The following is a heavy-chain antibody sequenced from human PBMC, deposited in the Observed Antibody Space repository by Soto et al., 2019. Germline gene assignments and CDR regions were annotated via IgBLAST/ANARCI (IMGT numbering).Heavy chain of an antibody. CDR1: DFSFTSHG. D-gene: IGHD2-21*01. CDR3: AIYHTELFRFEY. CDR2: ISLYNGNT. V-gene: IGHV1-18*04. J-gene: IGHJ4*02. Sequence: ASVKVSCKAYDFSFTSHGISWVRQAPGQGLEWMGWISLYNGNTNYAQQLQGRVTMTTDTSTSTAYMELRSLRSDDTAMYFCAIYHTELFRFEYWGQGTMVTVSS.